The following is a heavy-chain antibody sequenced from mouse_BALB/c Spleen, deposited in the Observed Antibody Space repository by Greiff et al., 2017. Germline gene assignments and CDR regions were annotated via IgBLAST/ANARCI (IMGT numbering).Heavy chain of an antibody. CDR2: INPYNDGT. CDR1: GYTFTSYV. J-gene: IGHJ4*01. Sequence: EVKLMESGPELVKPGASVKMSCKASGYTFTSYVMHWVKQKPGQGLEWIGYINPYNDGTKYNEKFKGKATLTSDKSSSTAYMELSSLTSEDSAVYYCARSVYYGHEAMDYWGQGTSVTVSS. D-gene: IGHD2-2*01. CDR3: ARSVYYGHEAMDY. V-gene: IGHV1-14*01.